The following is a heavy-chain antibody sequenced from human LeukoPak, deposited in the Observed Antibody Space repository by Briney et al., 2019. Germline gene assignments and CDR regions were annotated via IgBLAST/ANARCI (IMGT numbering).Heavy chain of an antibody. CDR3: ARVGTWELQRVFDF. CDR1: GFAFSSYW. J-gene: IGHJ4*02. V-gene: IGHV3-7*01. Sequence: GGSLRLSCATSGFAFSSYWMTWVRQVPGKGLEWVANINREGNEKYYVDSVKGRFTISRDNAKNSVDLQMDRLRVEDTAVYYCARVGTWELQRVFDFWGQGTLVTVSS. CDR2: INREGNEK. D-gene: IGHD4-23*01.